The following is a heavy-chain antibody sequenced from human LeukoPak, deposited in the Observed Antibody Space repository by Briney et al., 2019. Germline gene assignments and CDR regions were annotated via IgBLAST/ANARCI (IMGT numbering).Heavy chain of an antibody. CDR3: KAMIVVVITTPSIFNDY. V-gene: IGHV3-23*01. J-gene: IGHJ4*02. D-gene: IGHD3-22*01. CDR2: ISGSGGST. CDR1: GFTFSSYA. Sequence: GGSLRLSCAASGFTFSSYAMSWVRQAAGKGLEWVSAISGSGGSTYYADSVKGRFTISRDNSKNTLYLQMNSLRAEDTAVYYCKAMIVVVITTPSIFNDYWGQGTLVTVSS.